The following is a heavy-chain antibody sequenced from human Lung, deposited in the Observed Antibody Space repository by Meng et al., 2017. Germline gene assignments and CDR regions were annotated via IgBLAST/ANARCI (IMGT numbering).Heavy chain of an antibody. J-gene: IGHJ4*02. CDR1: GGSFSVYY. CDR3: ARGLSGASSWYLIRSGYFDY. Sequence: QVQLPPWGGGLLQPSPTLSLPCAVYGGSFSVYYWRWVRQPPGKGLEWIGEINHSGSTNYNPSLKSRVTISVDTSKNQFSLQLSSVTAADTAVYYCARGLSGASSWYLIRSGYFDYWGQGTLVTVSS. CDR2: INHSGST. D-gene: IGHD6-13*01. V-gene: IGHV4-34*01.